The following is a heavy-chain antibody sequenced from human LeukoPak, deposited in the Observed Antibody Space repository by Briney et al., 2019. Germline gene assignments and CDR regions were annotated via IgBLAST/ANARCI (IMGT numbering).Heavy chain of an antibody. D-gene: IGHD3-22*01. V-gene: IGHV3-21*01. CDR3: ARDSSSVDSSGYSTRTFDY. CDR2: ISSSSSYI. Sequence: GGSLRLSCAASGFTFSSYWMHWVRQAPGKGLEWVSSISSSSSYIYYADSVKGRFTISRDNAKNSLYLQMNSLRAEDTAVYYCARDSSSVDSSGYSTRTFDYWGQGTLVTVSS. CDR1: GFTFSSYW. J-gene: IGHJ4*02.